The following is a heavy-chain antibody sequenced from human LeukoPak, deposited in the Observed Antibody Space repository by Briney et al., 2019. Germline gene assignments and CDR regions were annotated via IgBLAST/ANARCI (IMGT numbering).Heavy chain of an antibody. J-gene: IGHJ4*02. CDR3: ARVARTGWLDY. Sequence: PGGSLRLSCAASGFTFSSYGMHWVRQAPGKGLEWVAFIRYDASNKYYADSVKGRFTISRDNAKNSLYLQMNSLRAEDTAVYYCARVARTGWLDYWGQGTLVTVSS. CDR2: IRYDASNK. V-gene: IGHV3-30*02. D-gene: IGHD1-14*01. CDR1: GFTFSSYG.